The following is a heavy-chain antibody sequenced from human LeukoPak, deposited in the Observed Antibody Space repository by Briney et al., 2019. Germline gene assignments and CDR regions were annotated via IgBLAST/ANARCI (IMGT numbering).Heavy chain of an antibody. Sequence: SVKVPCKASGGTFSSYAISWVRQAPGQGLEWMGRIIPILGIANYAQKFQGRVTITADKSTSTAYMELSSLRSEDTAVYYCASHTITGTTWWFDPWGQGTLVIVSS. D-gene: IGHD1-20*01. CDR3: ASHTITGTTWWFDP. CDR1: GGTFSSYA. CDR2: IIPILGIA. J-gene: IGHJ5*02. V-gene: IGHV1-69*04.